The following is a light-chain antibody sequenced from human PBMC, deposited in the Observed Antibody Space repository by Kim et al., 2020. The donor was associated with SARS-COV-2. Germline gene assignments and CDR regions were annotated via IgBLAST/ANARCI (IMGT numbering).Light chain of an antibody. CDR3: QQYNEWTVIT. J-gene: IGKJ5*01. V-gene: IGKV3-15*01. CDR1: QSVGTN. CDR2: DAS. Sequence: SPGKRATLSCRVSQSVGTNLASYRHKPGQAPRLLIYDASIRATGAPARFSGRGSGTEFTLTISGLQSEDFAVYYCQQYNEWTVITFGQGTRLEIK.